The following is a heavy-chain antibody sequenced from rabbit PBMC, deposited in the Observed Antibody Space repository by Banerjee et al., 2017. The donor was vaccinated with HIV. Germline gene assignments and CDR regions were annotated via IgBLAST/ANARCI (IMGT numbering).Heavy chain of an antibody. V-gene: IGHV1S45*01. Sequence: QLVEYGGDLVQPEGSLTLTCKASGFSLSSYAMSWVRQAPGKGLEWIACIYADSGNTDYASWAKGRFTISKTSSTTVTLQMTSLTAADTATYFCARGDGAYAGYDGLWGPGTLVTVS. D-gene: IGHD7-1*01. CDR1: GFSLSSYA. J-gene: IGHJ4*01. CDR3: ARGDGAYAGYDGL. CDR2: IYADSGNT.